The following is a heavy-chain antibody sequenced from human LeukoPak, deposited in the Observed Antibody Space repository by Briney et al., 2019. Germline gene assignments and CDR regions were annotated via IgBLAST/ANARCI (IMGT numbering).Heavy chain of an antibody. D-gene: IGHD2-15*01. CDR1: GGTFNNYA. Sequence: SVNVSCKASGGTFNNYAITWVRQAHGQGLEWMGRIIPMFDKVNYAQKFQGRVTITVDKSTSTAYMEMSGLRSEDTAVYYCARPHGRYCSGGSCYSGNYYYYGLDVWGQGTTVTVSS. CDR3: ARPHGRYCSGGSCYSGNYYYYGLDV. J-gene: IGHJ6*02. V-gene: IGHV1-69*04. CDR2: IIPMFDKV.